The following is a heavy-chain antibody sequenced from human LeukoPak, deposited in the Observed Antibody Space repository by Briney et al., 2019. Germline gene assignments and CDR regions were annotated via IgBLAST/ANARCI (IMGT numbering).Heavy chain of an antibody. D-gene: IGHD6-13*01. Sequence: GGSLRLSCAAPGFTFSSYAMSWVRQAPGKGLEWVSAISGSGGSTYYADSVKGRFTISRDNFKNTLYLQMNSLRAEDTAVYYCARFPYSSSFISLDWGQGTLVTVSS. J-gene: IGHJ4*02. V-gene: IGHV3-23*01. CDR2: ISGSGGST. CDR1: GFTFSSYA. CDR3: ARFPYSSSFISLD.